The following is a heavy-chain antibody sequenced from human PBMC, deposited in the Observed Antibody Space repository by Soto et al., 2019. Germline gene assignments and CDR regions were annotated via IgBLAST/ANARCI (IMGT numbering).Heavy chain of an antibody. CDR1: GVSIRGYY. Sequence: SETLSLTCTVSGVSIRGYYWSWVRQPPGKGLEWIGYIFYTGSTNYHPSLKSRITISVDTSKNQFSLKLSSVTAADTAVYYCARDHQVSGYSSVSYGMDVWGQGTTVTVSS. D-gene: IGHD3-3*01. CDR3: ARDHQVSGYSSVSYGMDV. CDR2: IFYTGST. J-gene: IGHJ6*02. V-gene: IGHV4-59*01.